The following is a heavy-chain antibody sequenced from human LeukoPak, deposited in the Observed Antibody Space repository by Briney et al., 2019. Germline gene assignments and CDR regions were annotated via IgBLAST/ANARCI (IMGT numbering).Heavy chain of an antibody. D-gene: IGHD1-26*01. CDR2: INKDGGER. V-gene: IGHV3-7*03. Sequence: GGSLRLSCAASGFTFSSYWMSWVRQAPGKGLEWVANINKDGGERYYVDSVKGRFTISRDNAKNSLYLQMNSLRADDTAVYYCVKDSPPRYSGSPPAYWGQGTLVTVSS. J-gene: IGHJ4*02. CDR1: GFTFSSYW. CDR3: VKDSPPRYSGSPPAY.